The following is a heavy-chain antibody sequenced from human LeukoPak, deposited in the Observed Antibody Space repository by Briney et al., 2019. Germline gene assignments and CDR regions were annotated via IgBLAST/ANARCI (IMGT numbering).Heavy chain of an antibody. Sequence: SETLSLTCTVSGGSISSSSYYWGWIRQPPGKGLEWIGSIYYSGSTYYNPSLKSRVTISVDTSKNQFSLKLSSVTAADTAVYYCARGDCSGGSCPSAFDIWGQGTMVTVSS. CDR1: GGSISSSSYY. D-gene: IGHD2-15*01. CDR2: IYYSGST. CDR3: ARGDCSGGSCPSAFDI. J-gene: IGHJ3*02. V-gene: IGHV4-39*07.